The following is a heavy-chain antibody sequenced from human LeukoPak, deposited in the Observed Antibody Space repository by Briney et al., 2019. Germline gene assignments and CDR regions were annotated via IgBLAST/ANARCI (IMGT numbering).Heavy chain of an antibody. CDR2: ISAYNGNT. CDR1: GYTFTSYG. Sequence: GASVKVSCKASGYTFTSYGISWVRQAPGQELEWMGWISAYNGNTNYAQKLQGRVTMTTDTSTSTAYMELRSLRSDDTAVYYCAIGEYYDLWSGSQRTDYWGQGTLVTVSS. CDR3: AIGEYYDLWSGSQRTDY. J-gene: IGHJ4*02. D-gene: IGHD3-3*01. V-gene: IGHV1-18*01.